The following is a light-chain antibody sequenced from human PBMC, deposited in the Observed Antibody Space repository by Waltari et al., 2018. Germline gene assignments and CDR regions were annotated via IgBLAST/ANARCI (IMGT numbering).Light chain of an antibody. CDR1: QDISNY. CDR3: QSYNHAPLT. J-gene: IGKJ4*01. CDR2: EAS. Sequence: DIKMTQSPSSLSASLGDTVTISCRASQDISNYVAWYQQIPGKPPRLLVFEASTLQSGVPSRFFGRGSGTEFTLTIRSLQAEDVATYSCQSYNHAPLTFGGGTRVEIK. V-gene: IGKV1-27*01.